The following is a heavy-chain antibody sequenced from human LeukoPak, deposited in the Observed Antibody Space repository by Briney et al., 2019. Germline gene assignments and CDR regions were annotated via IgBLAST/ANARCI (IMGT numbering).Heavy chain of an antibody. CDR1: GFTFSSYA. CDR3: ARDHTRITIFGVVPPDWYFDL. D-gene: IGHD3-3*01. V-gene: IGHV4-34*01. CDR2: INHSGST. J-gene: IGHJ2*01. Sequence: GSLRLSCAASGFTFSSYAMSWIRQPPGKGLEWIGEINHSGSTNYNPSLKSRVTISVDTSKNQFSLKLSSVTAADTAVYYCARDHTRITIFGVVPPDWYFDLWGRGTLVTVSS.